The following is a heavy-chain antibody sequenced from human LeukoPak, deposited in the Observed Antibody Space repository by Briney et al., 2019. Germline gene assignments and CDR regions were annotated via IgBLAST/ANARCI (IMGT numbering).Heavy chain of an antibody. CDR3: AREIAAAGATHFDY. Sequence: PAAAVTLSCKVSGDACSSEGVSWVRQAPGQGLKWMGWISAYNGNTNYAQKLQGRVTMTTDTSTSTAYMELRSLRSDDTAVYYRAREIAAAGATHFDYRGQGTLVTVSS. CDR1: GDACSSEG. J-gene: IGHJ4*02. V-gene: IGHV1-18*01. CDR2: ISAYNGNT. D-gene: IGHD6-13*01.